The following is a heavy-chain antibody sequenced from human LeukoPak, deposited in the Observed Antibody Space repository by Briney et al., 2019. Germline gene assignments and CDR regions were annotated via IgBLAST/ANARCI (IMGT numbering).Heavy chain of an antibody. D-gene: IGHD4-17*01. CDR2: IHYTGRT. CDR1: GGSISGHY. V-gene: IGHV4-59*11. J-gene: IGHJ4*02. Sequence: ASETLSLTCSVSGGSISGHYWSWIRQPPGKGLEWIGYIHYTGRTDYSPSLKSRVSLSVDLSKNQFSLELTSVTAADTAIYFSARMVGGDYEDYSGQGTLVTVSS. CDR3: ARMVGGDYEDY.